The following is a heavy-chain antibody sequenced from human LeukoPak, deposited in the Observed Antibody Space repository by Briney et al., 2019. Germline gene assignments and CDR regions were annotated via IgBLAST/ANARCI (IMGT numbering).Heavy chain of an antibody. J-gene: IGHJ6*03. CDR3: ARDRGEHGYHPEKNYMDV. Sequence: GGSLRLSCAPSGFTFCTYSMNWVRPATGQGLEWVSYISSSSSIIYYAGDVKGRFTIYRDNAKNSLYLQMNSLRAENTAVYNCARDRGEHGYHPEKNYMDVWGKGTTVTVSS. CDR1: GFTFCTYS. D-gene: IGHD3-16*01. CDR2: ISSSSSII. V-gene: IGHV3-48*01.